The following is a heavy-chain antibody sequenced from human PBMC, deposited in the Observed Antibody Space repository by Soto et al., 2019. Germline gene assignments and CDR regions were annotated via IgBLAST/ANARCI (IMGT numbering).Heavy chain of an antibody. V-gene: IGHV1-3*01. CDR3: ARLGLYYYDSRGPPFDS. D-gene: IGHD3-22*01. Sequence: ASVKVSCKASGYTFTSYAMHWVRQAPGQRLEWMGWINAGNGNTKYSQKFQGRVTITRDTSASTAYMELSSLRSEDTAVYYCARLGLYYYDSRGPPFDSCGQGTLVTVYS. CDR1: GYTFTSYA. J-gene: IGHJ5*01. CDR2: INAGNGNT.